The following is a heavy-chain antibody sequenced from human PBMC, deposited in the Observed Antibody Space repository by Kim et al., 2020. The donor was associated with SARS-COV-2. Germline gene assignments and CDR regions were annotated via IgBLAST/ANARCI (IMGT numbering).Heavy chain of an antibody. D-gene: IGHD6-6*01. Sequence: AASVKGRVTNTKDNTKNSLYLQMNSLRDEDTAVYYCARDRIAARPGWFDPWGQGTLVTVSS. J-gene: IGHJ5*02. V-gene: IGHV3-48*02. CDR3: ARDRIAARPGWFDP.